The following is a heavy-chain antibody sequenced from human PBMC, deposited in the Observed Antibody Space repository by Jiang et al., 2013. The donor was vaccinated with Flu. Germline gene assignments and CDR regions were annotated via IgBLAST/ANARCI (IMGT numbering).Heavy chain of an antibody. CDR1: GYTFTSYY. V-gene: IGHV1-46*03. D-gene: IGHD3-22*01. Sequence: KVSCKASGYTFTSYYMHWVRQAPGQGLEWMGIINPSGGSTSYAQKFQGRVTMTRDTSTSTVYMELSSLRSEDTAVYYCARYYYDSSGYSGVSDYWGQGTLVTVSS. J-gene: IGHJ4*02. CDR3: ARYYYDSSGYSGVSDY. CDR2: INPSGGST.